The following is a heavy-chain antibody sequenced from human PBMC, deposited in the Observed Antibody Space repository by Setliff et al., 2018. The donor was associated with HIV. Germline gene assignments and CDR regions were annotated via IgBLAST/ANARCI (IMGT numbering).Heavy chain of an antibody. CDR3: ARDRHYSGLGSYGP. D-gene: IGHD3-10*01. Sequence: PSETLSLTCTISGGSFGDYHWSWIRQPAGRGLEWIGRIFRSGTTDYKFSLKSRVTISIDTSRNQFSLRLTSATAEDTAVYYCARDRHYSGLGSYGPWGPGTLVTVSS. V-gene: IGHV4-4*07. J-gene: IGHJ5*02. CDR2: IFRSGTT. CDR1: GGSFGDYH.